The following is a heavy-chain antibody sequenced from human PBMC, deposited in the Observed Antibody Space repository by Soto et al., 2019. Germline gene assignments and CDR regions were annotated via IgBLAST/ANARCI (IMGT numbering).Heavy chain of an antibody. CDR2: IYYSGST. CDR1: GGSISSGGYY. Sequence: QVQLQESGPGLVKPSQTLSLTCTVSGGSISSGGYYWSWIRQHPGKGLEWIGYIYYSGSTYYNPSLKCRLTISVDTSKNQFSLKLSSVTAADTAVYYCARVVIVPAASDAFDIWGQGTMVTVSS. V-gene: IGHV4-31*03. CDR3: ARVVIVPAASDAFDI. D-gene: IGHD2-2*01. J-gene: IGHJ3*02.